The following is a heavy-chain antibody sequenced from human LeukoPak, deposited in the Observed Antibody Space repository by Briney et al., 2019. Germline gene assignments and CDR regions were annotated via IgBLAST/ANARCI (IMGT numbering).Heavy chain of an antibody. Sequence: PGGSLRLSCAASVFTFSSYWMHWVRQAPGKGLVWVSDMNSGGSSTSYAESVKGRFTVSRDNAKNTLYLQMNSLRAEATAVYYCARGDYYLDYWGQGTLVAVSS. J-gene: IGHJ4*02. D-gene: IGHD3/OR15-3a*01. CDR1: VFTFSSYW. V-gene: IGHV3-74*01. CDR3: ARGDYYLDY. CDR2: MNSGGSST.